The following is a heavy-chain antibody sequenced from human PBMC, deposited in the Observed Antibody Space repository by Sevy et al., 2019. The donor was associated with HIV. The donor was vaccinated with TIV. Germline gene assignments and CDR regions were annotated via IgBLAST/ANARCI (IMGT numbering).Heavy chain of an antibody. J-gene: IGHJ6*03. CDR1: GFTFSSYG. D-gene: IGHD4-4*01. CDR2: IRYDGSNK. CDR3: AKHRDYRNLWYMDV. Sequence: GGSLRLSCAASGFTFSSYGMHWVRQAPGKGLEWVAFIRYDGSNKYYADSVKGRFTISRDNSKNTLYLQMNSLRAEDTAVYYCAKHRDYRNLWYMDVWGKGTTVTVSS. V-gene: IGHV3-30*02.